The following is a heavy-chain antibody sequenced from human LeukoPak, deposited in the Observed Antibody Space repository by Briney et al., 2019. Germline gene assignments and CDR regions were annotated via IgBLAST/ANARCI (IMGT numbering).Heavy chain of an antibody. J-gene: IGHJ6*03. Sequence: PGGSLRLSCAASGFTFSSYWMSWVRQAPGKGLEWVANIKQDGSEKYYVDSVKGRFTISRDNAKNSLYLQMNSLRAEDTAVYYCARGGYCSGGSCRIYYMGVWGKGTTVTVSS. CDR2: IKQDGSEK. D-gene: IGHD2-15*01. CDR1: GFTFSSYW. V-gene: IGHV3-7*01. CDR3: ARGGYCSGGSCRIYYMGV.